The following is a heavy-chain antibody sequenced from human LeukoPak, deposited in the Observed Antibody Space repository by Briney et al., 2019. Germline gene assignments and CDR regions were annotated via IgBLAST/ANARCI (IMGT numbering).Heavy chain of an antibody. CDR3: ASSSGYWDY. CDR1: GFTFSSYS. J-gene: IGHJ4*02. CDR2: IRYDGSNK. V-gene: IGHV3-30*02. Sequence: GGSLRLSCAASGFTFSSYSMNWVRQAPGKGLEWVTVIRYDGSNKYYADSVKGRFTISRDNSKNTLYLQMNSLRAEDTAVYYCASSSGYWDYWGQGTLVTVSS. D-gene: IGHD3-22*01.